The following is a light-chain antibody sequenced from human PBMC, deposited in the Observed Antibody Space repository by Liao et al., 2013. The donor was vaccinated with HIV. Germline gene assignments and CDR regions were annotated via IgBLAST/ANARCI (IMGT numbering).Light chain of an antibody. CDR1: NIGSKN. J-gene: IGLJ1*01. CDR3: QVWDSNGDHYV. CDR2: YDT. Sequence: SYVLTQPPSVSVAPGKTARITCGGNNIGSKNVHWYQQVPGQAPVLVIFYDTNRPTGIPERFSGSNSGNTATLTISKIEAGDEAEYYCQVWDSNGDHYVFGTGTQVTVL. V-gene: IGLV3-21*01.